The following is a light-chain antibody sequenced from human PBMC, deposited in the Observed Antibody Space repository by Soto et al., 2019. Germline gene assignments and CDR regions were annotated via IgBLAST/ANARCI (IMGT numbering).Light chain of an antibody. CDR3: CSYAGSRDVV. V-gene: IGLV2-23*01. CDR2: EGS. CDR1: SSDVGSYNL. J-gene: IGLJ2*01. Sequence: QSVLTQPASVSGSPGQSITISCTGTSSDVGSYNLVSWYQQHPGKAPKLMIYEGSKRPSGVSNRFSGSKSGNTASLTISGLQAEDGADYYCCSYAGSRDVVFGGGTKVTVL.